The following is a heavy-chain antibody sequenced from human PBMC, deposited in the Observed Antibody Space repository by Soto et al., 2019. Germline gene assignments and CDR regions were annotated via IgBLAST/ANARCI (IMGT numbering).Heavy chain of an antibody. D-gene: IGHD2-2*01. J-gene: IGHJ4*02. V-gene: IGHV3-15*01. CDR3: TTKLVVVPAAIRDY. CDR1: GFTFSNAW. CDR2: IKSKTDGETT. Sequence: GGSLRLSCAASGFTFSNAWMSWVRQAPGKGLEWVGRIKSKTDGETTDYAAPVKGRFTISRDDSKNTLYLQMNSLKTEDTAVYYCTTKLVVVPAAIRDYWGQGTLVTVSS.